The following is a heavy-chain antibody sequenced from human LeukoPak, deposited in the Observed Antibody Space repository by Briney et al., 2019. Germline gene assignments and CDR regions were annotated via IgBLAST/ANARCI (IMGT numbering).Heavy chain of an antibody. CDR3: ARMDVGPLNYYYYMDV. V-gene: IGHV1-69*05. J-gene: IGHJ6*03. CDR2: IIPILGTA. D-gene: IGHD1-26*01. Sequence: GASVKVSCKASGGTFSSYAISWVRQAPGQGLEWMGGIIPILGTANYAQKFQGRVTITTDESTSTAYMELSSLRSEDTAVYYCARMDVGPLNYYYYMDVWGKGTTVTVSS. CDR1: GGTFSSYA.